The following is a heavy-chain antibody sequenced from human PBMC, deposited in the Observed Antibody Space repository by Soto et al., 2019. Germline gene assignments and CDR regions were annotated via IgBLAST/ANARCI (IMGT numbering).Heavy chain of an antibody. CDR1: GYTFTSYG. J-gene: IGHJ6*02. CDR3: ARDLFYYVFWSGYYDYYYYGMDV. CDR2: ISAYNGNT. Sequence: ASVKVSCKASGYTFTSYGISWVRQAPGQGLEWMGWISAYNGNTNYAQKLQGRVTMTTDTSTSTAYMELRSLRSDDTAVYYCARDLFYYVFWSGYYDYYYYGMDVWGQGTTVTVSS. V-gene: IGHV1-18*01. D-gene: IGHD3-3*01.